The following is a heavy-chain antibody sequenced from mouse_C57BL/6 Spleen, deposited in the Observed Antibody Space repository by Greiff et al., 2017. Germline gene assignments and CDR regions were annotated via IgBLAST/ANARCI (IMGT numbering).Heavy chain of an antibody. Sequence: QVQLQQSGAELARPGASVKLSCKASGYTFTSYGISWVKQRTGQGLEWIGEIYPRSGNTYYNEKFKGKATLTADKSSSTAYMERRSLTSEDSAVYFGARGGYYYGSSSYFDVWGTGTTVTVSS. CDR1: GYTFTSYG. V-gene: IGHV1-81*01. CDR2: IYPRSGNT. D-gene: IGHD1-1*01. CDR3: ARGGYYYGSSSYFDV. J-gene: IGHJ1*03.